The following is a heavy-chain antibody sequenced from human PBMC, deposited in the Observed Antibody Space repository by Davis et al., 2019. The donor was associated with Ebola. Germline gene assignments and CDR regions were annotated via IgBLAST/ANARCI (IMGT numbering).Heavy chain of an antibody. Sequence: GESLKISCAASGFTFSSYSMNWVRQAPGKGLEWVSAISGSGGSTYYADSVKGRFTISRDNSKDTVYLQLNSLRAEDTAVYYCAKSGLSFGVVKYHYGMDVWGKGTTVTVSS. CDR3: AKSGLSFGVVKYHYGMDV. V-gene: IGHV3-23*01. CDR2: ISGSGGST. CDR1: GFTFSSYS. D-gene: IGHD3-3*01. J-gene: IGHJ6*04.